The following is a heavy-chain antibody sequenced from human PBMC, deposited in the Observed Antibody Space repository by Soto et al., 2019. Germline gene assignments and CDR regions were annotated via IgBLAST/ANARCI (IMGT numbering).Heavy chain of an antibody. CDR1: GFTFSSYG. V-gene: IGHV3-33*01. CDR2: IWYDGSNK. Sequence: GGSLRLSCAASGFTFSSYGIHWVRQAPGKGLEWVAVIWYDGSNKYYADSVKGRFTISRDNSKNTLYLQMNSLRAEDTAVYYCARDFKVRGVIYYYYGMDVWGQGTTVTVSS. J-gene: IGHJ6*02. CDR3: ARDFKVRGVIYYYYGMDV. D-gene: IGHD3-10*01.